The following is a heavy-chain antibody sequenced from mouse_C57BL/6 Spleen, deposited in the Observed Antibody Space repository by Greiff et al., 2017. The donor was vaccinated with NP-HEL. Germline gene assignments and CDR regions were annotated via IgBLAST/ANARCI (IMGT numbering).Heavy chain of an antibody. CDR1: GFTFSSYA. CDR2: ISDGGSYT. Sequence: EVKLMESGGGLVKPGGSLKLSCAASGFTFSSYAMSWVRQTPEKRLEWVATISDGGSYTYYLANVKGRFTISRDNAKNNLYLQMGHLKSEDTAMYYCAREAHYYGSSLYYYAMDYWGQGTSVTVSS. J-gene: IGHJ4*01. D-gene: IGHD1-1*01. V-gene: IGHV5-4*01. CDR3: AREAHYYGSSLYYYAMDY.